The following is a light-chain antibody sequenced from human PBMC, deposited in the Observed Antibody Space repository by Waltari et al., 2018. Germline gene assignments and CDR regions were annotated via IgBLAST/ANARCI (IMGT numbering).Light chain of an antibody. J-gene: IGLJ1*01. CDR3: SSYAGSNIFYV. V-gene: IGLV2-8*01. CDR2: EVS. Sequence: QSALTQPPSASGSPGQSVPIPCPGPSSDVGGYNYFSWYQQHPGKAPKLVIYEVSKRPSGVPDRFSGSKSGNTASLTVSGLQAEDEADYYCSSYAGSNIFYVFGTGTKVTVL. CDR1: SSDVGGYNY.